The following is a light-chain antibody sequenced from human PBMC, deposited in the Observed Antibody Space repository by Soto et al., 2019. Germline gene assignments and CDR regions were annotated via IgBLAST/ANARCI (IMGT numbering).Light chain of an antibody. CDR3: QQYYSYPWT. CDR1: QGFSSN. J-gene: IGKJ1*01. V-gene: IGKV1-8*01. CDR2: AES. Sequence: AIRLPSSPPQFSASTGTKDPTTCRGSQGFSSNLSWDRQKPGKALKLLIYAESTLKSGDPSRFSGSGSGTDFTLTISCLQSEDFATYYCQQYYSYPWTFGQGTKVEIK.